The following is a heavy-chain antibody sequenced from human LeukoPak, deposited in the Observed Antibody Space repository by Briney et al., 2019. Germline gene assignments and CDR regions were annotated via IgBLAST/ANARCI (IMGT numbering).Heavy chain of an antibody. D-gene: IGHD6-13*01. CDR1: GYTFTGYY. CDR3: ARTSSWFHYYYYYMDV. Sequence: ASVKVSCKASGYTFTGYYMHWVRQAPGQGLEWMGWINPNSGGTNYAQKFQGRVTMTRDTSISTAYMELSRLRSDDTAVYYCARTSSWFHYYYYYMDVWDKGTTVTVSS. CDR2: INPNSGGT. V-gene: IGHV1-2*02. J-gene: IGHJ6*03.